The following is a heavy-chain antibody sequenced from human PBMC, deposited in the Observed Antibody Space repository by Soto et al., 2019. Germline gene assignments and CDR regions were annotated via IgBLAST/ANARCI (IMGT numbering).Heavy chain of an antibody. CDR1: DGSISSSSYY. CDR2: IYYSGST. V-gene: IGHV4-39*01. Sequence: PSQTLSLTCTVSDGSISSSSYYWGWIRQPPGKGLEWIGSIYYSGSTYYNPSLKSRVTISVDTSKNQFSLKLSSVTAADTAVYYCARRKPNEYQNYYYYMDVWGKGTTVTVSS. D-gene: IGHD2-2*01. J-gene: IGHJ6*03. CDR3: ARRKPNEYQNYYYYMDV.